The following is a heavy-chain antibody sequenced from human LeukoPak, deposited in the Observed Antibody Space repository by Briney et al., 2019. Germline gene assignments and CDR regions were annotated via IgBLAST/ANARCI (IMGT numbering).Heavy chain of an antibody. CDR1: GGSISSYY. J-gene: IGHJ4*02. V-gene: IGHV4-59*01. CDR2: IYYSGST. Sequence: SETLSLTCTVSGGSISSYYWSWIRQPPGKGLEWIGYIYYSGSTNYNPSLKSRVTISVDTSKNQFFLKLSSVTAADTAVYYCARWDDSXWGFGNWGPGTLVTVSS. CDR3: ARWDDSXWGFGN. D-gene: IGHD6-19*01.